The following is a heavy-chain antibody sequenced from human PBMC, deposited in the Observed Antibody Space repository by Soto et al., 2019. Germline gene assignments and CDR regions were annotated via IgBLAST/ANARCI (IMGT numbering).Heavy chain of an antibody. Sequence: VQLVESGGGLVEPGGSLRLSCAASGFTFSTSLMNWVRQAPGEGLEWVSSIKSKTSSLEYADAVKVRFMISRGNAKNTMHPQMNSLSVEDAAMYFYDRKPMTEEESGDFDIWGQGTMVTVSS. D-gene: IGHD2-21*01. CDR3: DRKPMTEEESGDFDI. J-gene: IGHJ3*02. CDR2: IKSKTSSL. CDR1: GFTFSTSL. V-gene: IGHV3-21*06.